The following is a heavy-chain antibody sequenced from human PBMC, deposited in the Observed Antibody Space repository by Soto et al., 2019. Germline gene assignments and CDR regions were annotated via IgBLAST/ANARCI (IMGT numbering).Heavy chain of an antibody. CDR3: ARDFGVYGDYVYEYYYYGMDV. V-gene: IGHV4-59*01. CDR1: GGSISSYY. J-gene: IGHJ6*02. CDR2: IYYSGST. D-gene: IGHD4-17*01. Sequence: ETLSLTCTVSGGSISSYYWSWIRQPPGKGLEWIGYIYYSGSTNYNPSLKSRVTISVDTSKNQFSLKLSSVTAADTAVYYCARDFGVYGDYVYEYYYYGMDVWGQGTTVTVSS.